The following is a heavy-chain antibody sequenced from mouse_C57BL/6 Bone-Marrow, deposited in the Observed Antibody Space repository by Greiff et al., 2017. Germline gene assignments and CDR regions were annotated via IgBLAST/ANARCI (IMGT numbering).Heavy chain of an antibody. J-gene: IGHJ3*01. Sequence: QVQLQQSGAELARPGASVKLSCKASGYTFTSYGISWVKQRTGQGLEWIGEIYPRSGNTYYNEKFKGKATLTADKSSSTAYMELRSLTSEDSAVYVCARRGYSKGGFAYWGQGTLVTVSA. CDR3: ARRGYSKGGFAY. V-gene: IGHV1-81*01. CDR1: GYTFTSYG. D-gene: IGHD2-5*01. CDR2: IYPRSGNT.